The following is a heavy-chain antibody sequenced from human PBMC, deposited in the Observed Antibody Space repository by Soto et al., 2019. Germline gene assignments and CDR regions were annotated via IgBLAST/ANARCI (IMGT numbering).Heavy chain of an antibody. CDR1: GGTFSSYA. CDR2: IIPIFGTA. Sequence: QVQLVQSGAEVKKPGSSVKVSCKASGGTFSSYAISWVRQAPGQGLEWMGGIIPIFGTANYAQKFQGRVTITADESTSTAYMELSSLRSEDTAVYYCARVPTIASPVYYGMDVWGQGTTVTVSS. D-gene: IGHD6-13*01. V-gene: IGHV1-69*01. J-gene: IGHJ6*02. CDR3: ARVPTIASPVYYGMDV.